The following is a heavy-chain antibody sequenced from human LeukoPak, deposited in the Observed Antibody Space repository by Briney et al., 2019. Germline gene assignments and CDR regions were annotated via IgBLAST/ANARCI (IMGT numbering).Heavy chain of an antibody. CDR2: ISWNSGSI. Sequence: GGSLRLSCAASGFTFSSYWMHWVRQAPGKGLEWVSGISWNSGSIGYADSVKGRFTISRDNAKDSLYLQMNSLRAEDTALYYCASGIAVAGSHAFDIWGQGTMVTVSS. V-gene: IGHV3-9*01. D-gene: IGHD6-19*01. CDR1: GFTFSSYW. J-gene: IGHJ3*02. CDR3: ASGIAVAGSHAFDI.